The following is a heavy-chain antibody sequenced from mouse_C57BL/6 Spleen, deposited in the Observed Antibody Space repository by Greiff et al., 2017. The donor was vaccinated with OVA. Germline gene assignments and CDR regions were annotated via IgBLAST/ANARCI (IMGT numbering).Heavy chain of an antibody. Sequence: EVQLVESGGDLVKPGGSLKLSCAASGFTFSSYGMSWVRQTPDKRLEWVATISSGGSYTYYPDSVKGRFTISRDNAKNTLYLQMSSLKSEDTAMYYCARPYYGTSPYYAMDYWGQGTSVTVSS. CDR1: GFTFSSYG. CDR3: ARPYYGTSPYYAMDY. V-gene: IGHV5-6*01. J-gene: IGHJ4*01. D-gene: IGHD2-10*01. CDR2: ISSGGSYT.